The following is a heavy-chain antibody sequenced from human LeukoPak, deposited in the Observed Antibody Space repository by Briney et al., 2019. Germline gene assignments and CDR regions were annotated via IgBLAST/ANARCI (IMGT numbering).Heavy chain of an antibody. Sequence: AGGSLRLSCAASGFTVSSNYMSWVRQAPGKGLEWVSVIYSGGSTYYADSVKGRFTISRDNSKNTLYLQMNSLRAEDTAVYYCARMTGSQDGMDVWGQGTTVTVSS. CDR2: IYSGGST. J-gene: IGHJ6*02. CDR3: ARMTGSQDGMDV. CDR1: GFTVSSNY. D-gene: IGHD3-9*01. V-gene: IGHV3-53*01.